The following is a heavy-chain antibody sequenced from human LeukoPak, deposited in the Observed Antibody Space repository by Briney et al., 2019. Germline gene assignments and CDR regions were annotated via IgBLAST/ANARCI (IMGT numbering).Heavy chain of an antibody. CDR1: GGSFSGYY. J-gene: IGHJ3*02. V-gene: IGHV4-34*01. D-gene: IGHD3-22*01. CDR3: ARGLGAWLFGVRAFDI. Sequence: SETLSLTCAVYGGSFSGYYWSWIRQPPVKVLEWIGEINHSGSTNYNPSLKSRVTISVDTSKNQFSLKLSSVTAADTAVYYCARGLGAWLFGVRAFDIWGQGTMVTVSS. CDR2: INHSGST.